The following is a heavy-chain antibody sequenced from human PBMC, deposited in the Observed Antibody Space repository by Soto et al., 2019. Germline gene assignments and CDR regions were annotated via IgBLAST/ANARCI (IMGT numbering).Heavy chain of an antibody. Sequence: ASVKVSCKASGYTFTGYYMHWVRQAPGQGLEWMGWINPNSGGTNYAQKFQGWVTMTRDTSISTAYMELSRLRSDDTAVYCCASSNRYYDSSGYYPGDSAFDIWGQGTMVTVS. D-gene: IGHD3-22*01. V-gene: IGHV1-2*04. CDR3: ASSNRYYDSSGYYPGDSAFDI. CDR1: GYTFTGYY. CDR2: INPNSGGT. J-gene: IGHJ3*02.